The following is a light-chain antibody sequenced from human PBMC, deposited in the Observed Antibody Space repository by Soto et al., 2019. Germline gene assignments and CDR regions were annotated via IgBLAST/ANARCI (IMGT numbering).Light chain of an antibody. V-gene: IGKV3-20*01. J-gene: IGKJ2*01. CDR2: GTS. CDR3: QQYGSSHYT. CDR1: QSFSSSY. Sequence: EIMLTQSPGTLSLSPGERATLSCRASQSFSSSYLAWYQHKPGQAPRLLIYGTSSRATGIPDRISGSQSRTDFTLTISRLAPEDLAVYYCQQYGSSHYTFGQGTKVEIK.